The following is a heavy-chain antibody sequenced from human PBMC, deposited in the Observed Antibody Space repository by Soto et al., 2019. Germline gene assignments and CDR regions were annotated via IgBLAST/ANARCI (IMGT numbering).Heavy chain of an antibody. V-gene: IGHV4-4*02. CDR2: IYRTGST. CDR3: ASRDPGTSVDY. Sequence: SETLSLTCAFSGGSFTSNNWWTCVRQPPGQGLEWIGEIYRTGSTNYNLALKSRVTISLDKSENHFSLKVTSLTAADTAVYYCASRDPGTSVDYWGQGTLVTVSS. CDR1: GGSFTSNNW. J-gene: IGHJ4*02. D-gene: IGHD1-7*01.